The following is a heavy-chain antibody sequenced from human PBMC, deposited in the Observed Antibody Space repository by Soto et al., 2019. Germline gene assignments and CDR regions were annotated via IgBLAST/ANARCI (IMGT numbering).Heavy chain of an antibody. D-gene: IGHD3-3*02. J-gene: IGHJ5*02. CDR1: GGSISSSSYY. V-gene: IGHV4-39*01. Sequence: SETLSLTCTVSGGSISSSSYYLGWIRQPPGKGLEWIGSIYYSGSTYYNPSLKSRVTISVDTSKNQFSLKLSSVTAADMAVYYCASPKIAFYNWFDPWGQGTLVTVSS. CDR3: ASPKIAFYNWFDP. CDR2: IYYSGST.